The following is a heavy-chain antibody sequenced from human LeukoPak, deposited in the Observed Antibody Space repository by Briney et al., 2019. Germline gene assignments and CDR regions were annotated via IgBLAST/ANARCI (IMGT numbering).Heavy chain of an antibody. V-gene: IGHV4-34*01. CDR2: INHSGST. Sequence: PSETLSLTCAFYGGSFSGYYWSWIRQPPGKGLEWIGEINHSGSTNYNPSLKSRVTISVDTSKNHFSLKLSSVTAADTAVYYCARDHWGCSDSGWYYIGMDVWGQVTTVTVSS. CDR1: GGSFSGYY. CDR3: ARDHWGCSDSGWYYIGMDV. D-gene: IGHD6-19*01. J-gene: IGHJ6*02.